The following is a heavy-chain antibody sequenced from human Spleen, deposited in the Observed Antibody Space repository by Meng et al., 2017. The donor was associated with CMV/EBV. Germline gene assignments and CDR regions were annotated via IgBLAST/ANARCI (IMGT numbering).Heavy chain of an antibody. CDR2: ISAYNGNT. J-gene: IGHJ4*02. CDR1: CYTFTSYV. D-gene: IGHD2/OR15-2a*01. V-gene: IGHV1-18*01. Sequence: ASVKDSCKASCYTFTSYVISWVRQAPAQGLEWMGWISAYNGNTNYAQKLQGRVTMTTDTSTSTDYMELRSLRSDDTAVYYCARVVGKYCISTGCADYWGQGTLVTVSS. CDR3: ARVVGKYCISTGCADY.